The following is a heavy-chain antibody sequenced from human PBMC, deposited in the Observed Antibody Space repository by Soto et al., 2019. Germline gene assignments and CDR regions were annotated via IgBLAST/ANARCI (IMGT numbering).Heavy chain of an antibody. CDR3: ARDVSGLNWFDP. D-gene: IGHD5-12*01. CDR2: ISSSSSTI. J-gene: IGHJ5*02. CDR1: GFTFRSYS. Sequence: PGGSLRPSCAASGFTFRSYSMNWVRHAPGKGLEWVSYISSSSSTIYYADSVKGRFTISRDNAKNSLYLQMNSLRDEDTAVYYCARDVSGLNWFDPWGQGTLVTVSS. V-gene: IGHV3-48*02.